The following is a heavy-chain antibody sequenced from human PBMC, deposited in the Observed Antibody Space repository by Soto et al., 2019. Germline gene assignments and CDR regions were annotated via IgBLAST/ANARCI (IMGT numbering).Heavy chain of an antibody. D-gene: IGHD2-15*01. V-gene: IGHV3-9*01. CDR2: ISWNSGSI. Sequence: HPGGSLRLSCAASGFTFDDYAMHWVRQAPGKGLEWVSGISWNSGSIGYADSVKGRFTISRDNAKNSLYLQMNSLRAEDTALYYCAKGALRFVVVVAATYYFDYWGQGTLVTVSS. CDR1: GFTFDDYA. CDR3: AKGALRFVVVVAATYYFDY. J-gene: IGHJ4*02.